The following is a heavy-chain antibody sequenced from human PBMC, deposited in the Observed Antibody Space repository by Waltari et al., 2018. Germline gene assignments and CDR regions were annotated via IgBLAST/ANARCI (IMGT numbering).Heavy chain of an antibody. V-gene: IGHV3-53*01. Sequence: EVKLVESGGGLIQPGGSLRLSCAASGFTVNNNYMSWVRQAPGKGLEWGSLRDSDGGEYYADSVKGRFTISRDNSKNRVYLQMDSLRADDTAVYYCATPLTGRAYWGQGTLVTVSS. J-gene: IGHJ4*02. CDR2: RDSDGGE. CDR3: ATPLTGRAY. CDR1: GFTVNNNY.